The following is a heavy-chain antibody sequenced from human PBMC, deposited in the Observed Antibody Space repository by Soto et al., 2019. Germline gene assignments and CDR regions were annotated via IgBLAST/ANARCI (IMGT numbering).Heavy chain of an antibody. CDR1: GGSFSGHY. Sequence: QVPLQPWGAGPLRPLETLSLTCRVSGGSFSGHYWAWIRQSPGKGLEWIGEINDCGSINYNLSLKSRVSISVDTSKNHYSLNLRSVTAANTAVYYCARESHDILTGPPWVWYFDLWGRGTLVTVSS. D-gene: IGHD3-9*01. V-gene: IGHV4-34*01. J-gene: IGHJ2*01. CDR3: ARESHDILTGPPWVWYFDL. CDR2: INDCGSI.